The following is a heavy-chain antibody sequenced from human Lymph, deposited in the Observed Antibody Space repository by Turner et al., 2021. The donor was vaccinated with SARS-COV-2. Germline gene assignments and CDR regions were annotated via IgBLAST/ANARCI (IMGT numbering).Heavy chain of an antibody. J-gene: IGHJ6*02. Sequence: EVQLVETGGGLVQPGGSLRLSCAASGIIVNRNYMNWVRQAPGKGLEVVSVIYSGDTTYYADAVKGLFTISRDNSKNTLYLQMSSLRVEESSFYYCSRYLGTYCMDVWGQGTTVTVSS. D-gene: IGHD6-13*01. CDR3: SRYLGTYCMDV. CDR1: GIIVNRNY. CDR2: IYSGDTT. V-gene: IGHV3-53*02.